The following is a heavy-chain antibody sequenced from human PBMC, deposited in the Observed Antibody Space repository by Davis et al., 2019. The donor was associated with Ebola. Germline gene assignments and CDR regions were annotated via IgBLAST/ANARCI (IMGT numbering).Heavy chain of an antibody. CDR1: GGSISSSSYY. CDR3: ARREWPSKCGGDCGGHDY. CDR2: IYYSGST. V-gene: IGHV4-39*01. J-gene: IGHJ4*02. Sequence: PSETLSLTCTVSGGSISSSSYYWGWIRQPPGKGLEWIGSIYYSGSTYYNPSLKSRVTISVDTSKNQFSLKLSSVTAADTAVYYCARREWPSKCGGDCGGHDYWGQGTLVSVSS. D-gene: IGHD2-21*02.